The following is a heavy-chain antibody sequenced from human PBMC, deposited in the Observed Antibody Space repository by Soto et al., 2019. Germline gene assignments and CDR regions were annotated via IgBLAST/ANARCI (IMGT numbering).Heavy chain of an antibody. J-gene: IGHJ4*02. Sequence: LSLTCSVSGGSISPYYWRWIRQPAGKGLEWIGRIYASGSTNYNASLKSRVTMSVATSKNQFSLKLTSVTAADTATYYCARGGMVIIPTATSFDYWGQGTLVTVSS. CDR2: IYASGST. CDR1: GGSISPYY. CDR3: ARGGMVIIPTATSFDY. V-gene: IGHV4-4*07. D-gene: IGHD1-1*01.